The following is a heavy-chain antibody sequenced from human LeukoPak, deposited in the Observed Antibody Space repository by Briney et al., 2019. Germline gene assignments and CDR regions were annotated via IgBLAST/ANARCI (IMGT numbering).Heavy chain of an antibody. CDR1: GVPFNSHS. V-gene: IGHV3-21*01. D-gene: IGHD4-17*01. CDR3: ARDLMGNGDYPGIGWFDP. CDR2: ISAGSTYI. J-gene: IGHJ5*02. Sequence: GGSLRLSCEASGVPFNSHSMIWVLLATGKGLEWVSSISAGSTYIYYADSVKGRFTISRDNAKNSLYLQMNSLRAEDTAVYYCARDLMGNGDYPGIGWFDPWGQGTLVTVSS.